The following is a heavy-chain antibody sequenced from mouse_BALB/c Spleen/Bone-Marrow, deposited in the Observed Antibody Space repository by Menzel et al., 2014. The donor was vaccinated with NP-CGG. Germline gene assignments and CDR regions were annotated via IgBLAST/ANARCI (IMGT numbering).Heavy chain of an antibody. D-gene: IGHD2-14*01. V-gene: IGHV2-9*02. CDR1: GFSLTTYG. CDR2: IWAGGTT. J-gene: IGHJ2*01. Sequence: VMLVESGPGLVAPSQSLSITCTVSGFSLTTYGIHWVRQPPGKGLEWLGVIWAGGTTIYNSTLMSRLSISKDTSKSQVFLKMNSLQTDDTAIYYCAREGAYHRYIDYWGQGTTLTVSS. CDR3: AREGAYHRYIDY.